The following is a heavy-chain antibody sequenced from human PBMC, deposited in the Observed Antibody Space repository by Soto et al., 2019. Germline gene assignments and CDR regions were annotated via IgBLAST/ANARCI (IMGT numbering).Heavy chain of an antibody. CDR3: ARTVRAPSNYFDILTGYYYFDY. CDR2: ISGTSSYI. D-gene: IGHD3-9*01. J-gene: IGHJ4*02. V-gene: IGHV3-11*03. Sequence: GGSLRLSCAASGFTFSDYYMSWIRQAPGKGLKWVSYISGTSSYINYAASVRGRFTISRDNAKNSLYLQMDSLKAEDTAVYFCARTVRAPSNYFDILTGYYYFDYWGQGTLVTVSS. CDR1: GFTFSDYY.